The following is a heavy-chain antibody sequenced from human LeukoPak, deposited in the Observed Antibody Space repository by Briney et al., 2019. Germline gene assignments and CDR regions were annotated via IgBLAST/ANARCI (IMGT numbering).Heavy chain of an antibody. CDR1: GGSISSYY. D-gene: IGHD1-26*01. Sequence: PSETLSLTCTVSGGSISSYYWSWIRQPPGKERDGIGYIYYSGGTNYNPSLKSRVTISVDTSKNQFSLKLSSVTAADTAVYYCARGSGGNYKAFDYWGQGTLVTVSS. CDR2: IYYSGGT. J-gene: IGHJ4*02. CDR3: ARGSGGNYKAFDY. V-gene: IGHV4-59*01.